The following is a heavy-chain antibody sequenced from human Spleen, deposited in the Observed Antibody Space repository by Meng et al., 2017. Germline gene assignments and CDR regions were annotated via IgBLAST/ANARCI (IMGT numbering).Heavy chain of an antibody. CDR1: GYTFGSYG. V-gene: IGHV1-18*01. Sequence: QVQLVQSGDEVKKPGASVKVSCKASGYTFGSYGICWVRQAPGQGLEWMGWFVNYIDTYPAPKFQGRVTMTTDTHTNTAFMELRSLTSDDTAVYYCASGTPGRSYCDYWGQGTLVTVSS. CDR2: FVNYIDT. J-gene: IGHJ4*02. D-gene: IGHD2-15*01. CDR3: ASGTPGRSYCDY.